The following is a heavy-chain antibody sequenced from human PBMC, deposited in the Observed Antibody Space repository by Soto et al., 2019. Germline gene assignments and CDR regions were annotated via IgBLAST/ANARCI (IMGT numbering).Heavy chain of an antibody. CDR2: INHSGST. V-gene: IGHV4-34*01. Sequence: KASETLSLTCAVYVGSFRGYYWSWIRQPPGKGLEWIGEINHSGSTNYNPSLKSRVTISVDTSKNQFSLKLSSVTAADTAVYYCAGLGELHKYFQHWGQGTLVTVSS. CDR1: VGSFRGYY. D-gene: IGHD3-16*01. J-gene: IGHJ1*01. CDR3: AGLGELHKYFQH.